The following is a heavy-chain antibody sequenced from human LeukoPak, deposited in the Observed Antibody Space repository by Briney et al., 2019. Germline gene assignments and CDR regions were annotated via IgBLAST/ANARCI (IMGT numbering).Heavy chain of an antibody. Sequence: EWMGWINAGNGNTKYSQKFQGRVTITRDTSASTAYMELSSLRSEDTAVYYCARDEKGAFDIWGQGAMVTVSS. V-gene: IGHV1-3*01. CDR3: ARDEKGAFDI. J-gene: IGHJ3*02. CDR2: INAGNGNT.